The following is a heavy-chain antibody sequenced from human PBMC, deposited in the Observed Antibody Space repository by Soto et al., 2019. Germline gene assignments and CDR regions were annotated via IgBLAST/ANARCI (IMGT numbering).Heavy chain of an antibody. Sequence: AVKVSCKSSGGTFSSYAISWVRQAPGQGLEWMGGIIPIFGTANYAQKFQGRVTITADESTSTAYMELSSLRSEDTAVYYCARRKVATRIFDEWGQGALVTV. CDR1: GGTFSSYA. J-gene: IGHJ4*02. CDR2: IIPIFGTA. D-gene: IGHD5-12*01. V-gene: IGHV1-69*13. CDR3: ARRKVATRIFDE.